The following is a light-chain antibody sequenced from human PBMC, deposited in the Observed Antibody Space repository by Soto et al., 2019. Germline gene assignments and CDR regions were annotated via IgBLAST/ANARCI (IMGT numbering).Light chain of an antibody. CDR3: SAWDDNIYGPV. V-gene: IGLV1-44*01. CDR1: SSDIGSNP. Sequence: QSVLTQPPSASGTPGQRVAIYCSGGSSDIGSNPVNWYLHLPGAAPKLLIYRDNQRPSGVPDRFSGSKSGTSASLTISGLQSEDEADYFCSAWDDNIYGPVFGGGTKLTVL. CDR2: RDN. J-gene: IGLJ2*01.